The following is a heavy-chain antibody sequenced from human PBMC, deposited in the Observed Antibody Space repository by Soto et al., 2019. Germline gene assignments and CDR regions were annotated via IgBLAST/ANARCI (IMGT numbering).Heavy chain of an antibody. CDR1: GFTFSSYG. D-gene: IGHD3-16*01. Sequence: GGSLRLSCAASGFTFSSYGMHWVRQAPGKGLEWVAFISHDGSNKYYADSVKGRFTISRDNSKNTLYLQMNSLRAEETAVYYCAKEQDDCVWCSYDSWGQGTTATVSS. CDR3: AKEQDDCVWCSYDS. J-gene: IGHJ4*02. V-gene: IGHV3-30*18. CDR2: ISHDGSNK.